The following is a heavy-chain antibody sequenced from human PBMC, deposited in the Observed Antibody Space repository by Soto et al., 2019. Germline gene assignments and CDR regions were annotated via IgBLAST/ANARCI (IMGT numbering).Heavy chain of an antibody. D-gene: IGHD3-10*01. J-gene: IGHJ4*02. V-gene: IGHV1-69*02. Sequence: QVQLGQSGAEVKRPGSSVKVSCKASGDTFNFYSINWVRQAPGLGLEWMGRVNPIVSMSNYAHKFQGRVTMTADKSTSTAYMELSSLRSEDTAIYYCASSYGSGYRSFDYWGQGALVTVSS. CDR2: VNPIVSMS. CDR1: GDTFNFYS. CDR3: ASSYGSGYRSFDY.